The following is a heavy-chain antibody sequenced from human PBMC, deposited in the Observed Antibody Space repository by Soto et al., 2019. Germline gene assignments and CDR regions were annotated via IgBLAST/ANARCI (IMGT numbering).Heavy chain of an antibody. Sequence: QVHLVESGGGVVQPGMSLRLSCAASGFTFNIFAMHWVRQAPGKGLEWVATTSYDGTYTFYAGSVEGRFTISRDDSNDTLFLLLSGLRPEDTAVYYCTKDRQPLAFGYGLDVWGQGTTVTVSS. CDR3: TKDRQPLAFGYGLDV. J-gene: IGHJ6*02. CDR2: TSYDGTYT. V-gene: IGHV3-30*18. CDR1: GFTFNIFA. D-gene: IGHD2-21*01.